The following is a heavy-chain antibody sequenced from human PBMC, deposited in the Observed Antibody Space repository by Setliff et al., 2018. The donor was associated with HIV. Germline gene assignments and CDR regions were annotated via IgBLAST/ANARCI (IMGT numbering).Heavy chain of an antibody. Sequence: SVKVSCKASGDIFSRYGISWVRQAPGQGLEWMGGIIPIYGTANSAQKFQGRVTITADESTSTAYMELSALRSEDTAVYFCARDGGYSGHQWFGDAFDIWGQGTMVTVS. CDR2: IIPIYGTA. D-gene: IGHD5-12*01. CDR1: GDIFSRYG. CDR3: ARDGGYSGHQWFGDAFDI. J-gene: IGHJ3*02. V-gene: IGHV1-69*13.